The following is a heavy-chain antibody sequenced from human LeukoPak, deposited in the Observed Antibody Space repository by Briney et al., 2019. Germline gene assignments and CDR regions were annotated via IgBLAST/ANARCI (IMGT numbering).Heavy chain of an antibody. D-gene: IGHD5-18*01. CDR1: GFTFDDYG. V-gene: IGHV3-20*01. Sequence: GGSLRLSCAASGFTFDDYGMSWVRQAPGKGLEWVSGINWNGGSTGYADSVKGRFTISRDNAKNSLHLQMNSLRAEDTALYHCARGRRRGYSHGTVDYWGQGTLVTVSS. CDR3: ARGRRRGYSHGTVDY. CDR2: INWNGGST. J-gene: IGHJ4*02.